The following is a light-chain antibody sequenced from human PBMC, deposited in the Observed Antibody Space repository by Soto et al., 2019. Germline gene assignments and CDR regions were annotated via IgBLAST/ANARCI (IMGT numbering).Light chain of an antibody. V-gene: IGLV2-8*01. CDR3: SSYAGINILYV. CDR2: EVS. CDR1: SRDVGGYDC. Sequence: QSVLTQPPSASGPPGQSVTISCTGTSRDVGGYDCVSWYQQHPGKAPKLMMYEVSKRPSGVPDRFSGSKSGNTASLTVSGLQPEDEADYYCSSYAGINILYVFGTGTKVTVL. J-gene: IGLJ1*01.